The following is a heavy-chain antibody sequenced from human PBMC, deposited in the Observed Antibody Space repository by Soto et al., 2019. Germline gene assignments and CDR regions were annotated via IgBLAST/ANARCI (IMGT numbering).Heavy chain of an antibody. CDR1: GDSISGNKYY. CDR2: IYYSGST. Sequence: SETLSLTCSVSGDSISGNKYYWGWIRQSPGKGLEWIGSIYYSGSTNYNPSLKSRLTISIDTSQNQFSLKLSSVTAADTAVYYCARHVLTFESTDPWGWFDPWGQGTLVTVSS. J-gene: IGHJ5*02. V-gene: IGHV4-39*01. D-gene: IGHD3-16*01. CDR3: ARHVLTFESTDPWGWFDP.